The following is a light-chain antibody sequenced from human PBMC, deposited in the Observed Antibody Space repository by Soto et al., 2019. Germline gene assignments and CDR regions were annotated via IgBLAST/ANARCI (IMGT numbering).Light chain of an antibody. CDR1: SSDVGGYDY. J-gene: IGLJ1*01. Sequence: QSALTQPPSASGSPGQSVTISCTGTSSDVGGYDYVSWYQQRPGKAPKLLIHEVTKRPSGVPDRFSGSKSGNTASLTVSGLQAEDEADDYCSSYAGRTLYVFGTGTKLTVL. CDR2: EVT. V-gene: IGLV2-8*01. CDR3: SSYAGRTLYV.